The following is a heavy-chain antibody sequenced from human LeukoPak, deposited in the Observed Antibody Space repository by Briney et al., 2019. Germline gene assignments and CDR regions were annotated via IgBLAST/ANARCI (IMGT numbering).Heavy chain of an antibody. CDR2: IHTSGST. Sequence: PSETLSLTCAVYGGSFSGYYWSWIRQPAGKGLEWIGRIHTSGSTNYSPSLKSRVTMSVDTSKNQFSLKLSSVTAADTAVYYCARDRYYYDSSARYFDYWGQGTLVTVSS. CDR1: GGSFSGYY. J-gene: IGHJ4*02. D-gene: IGHD3-22*01. CDR3: ARDRYYYDSSARYFDY. V-gene: IGHV4-59*10.